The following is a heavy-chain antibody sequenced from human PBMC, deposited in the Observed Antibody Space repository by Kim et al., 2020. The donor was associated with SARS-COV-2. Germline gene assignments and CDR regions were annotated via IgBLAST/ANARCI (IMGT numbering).Heavy chain of an antibody. Sequence: YANSVQGRFTISRDNSKNTLYLQMGSLRAEDMAVYYCARGLRWTWYAFDIWGQGTMVTVSS. J-gene: IGHJ3*02. D-gene: IGHD4-17*01. V-gene: IGHV3-64*01. CDR3: ARGLRWTWYAFDI.